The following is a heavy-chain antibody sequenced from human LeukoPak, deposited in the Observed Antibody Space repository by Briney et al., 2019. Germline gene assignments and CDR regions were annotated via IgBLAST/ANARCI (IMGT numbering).Heavy chain of an antibody. CDR3: ARDPYNGYYDGSGSSKFDY. D-gene: IGHD3-10*01. CDR2: ISGSGGST. J-gene: IGHJ4*02. CDR1: GFTFSSYA. Sequence: GGSLRLSCAASGFTFSSYAMNWVRQAPGKGLEWVSAISGSGGSTYYADSVKGRFTISRDNSKNTLHLQMNSLRAEDTAVYYCARDPYNGYYDGSGSSKFDYWGQGTLVTVSS. V-gene: IGHV3-23*01.